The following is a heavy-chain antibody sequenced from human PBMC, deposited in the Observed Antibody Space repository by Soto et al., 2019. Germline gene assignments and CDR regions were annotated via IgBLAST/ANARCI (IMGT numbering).Heavy chain of an antibody. CDR1: GFTFTSSA. CDR2: IVVGSGNT. CDR3: AADRLDSSSWPYYYGMDV. J-gene: IGHJ6*02. V-gene: IGHV1-58*01. Sequence: GASVKVSCKASGFTFTSSAVQWVRQARGQRLEWIGWIVVGSGNTNYAQKFQERVTITRDMSTSTAYMELSSLRSEDTAVYYCAADRLDSSSWPYYYGMDVWGQGTTVTVSS. D-gene: IGHD6-13*01.